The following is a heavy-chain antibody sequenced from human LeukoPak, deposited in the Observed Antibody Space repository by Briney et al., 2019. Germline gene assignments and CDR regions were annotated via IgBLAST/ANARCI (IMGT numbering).Heavy chain of an antibody. V-gene: IGHV4-34*01. CDR3: ASFGEYYYYYGMDV. J-gene: IGHJ6*02. CDR2: INHSGST. D-gene: IGHD3-10*01. Sequence: SETLSLTCAVYGGSFSGYYWSWIRQPPGKGLEWIGEINHSGSTNYNPSLKSRVTISVDTSKNQFSLKLSSVTAADTAVYYCASFGEYYYYYGMDVWGQGTTVTVSS. CDR1: GGSFSGYY.